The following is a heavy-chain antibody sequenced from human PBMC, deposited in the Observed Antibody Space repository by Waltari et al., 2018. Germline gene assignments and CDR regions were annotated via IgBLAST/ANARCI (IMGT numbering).Heavy chain of an antibody. Sequence: QLQLQESGPGLVKHSETLSLTCTVSGGSISSSSYYWGWIRQPPGKGLEWIGSIYYSGSTYYNPSLKSRVTISVDTSKNQFSLKLSSVTAADTAVYYCARVDGSGFFDYWGQGTLVTVSS. CDR2: IYYSGST. V-gene: IGHV4-39*07. CDR1: GGSISSSSYY. CDR3: ARVDGSGFFDY. J-gene: IGHJ4*02. D-gene: IGHD3-10*01.